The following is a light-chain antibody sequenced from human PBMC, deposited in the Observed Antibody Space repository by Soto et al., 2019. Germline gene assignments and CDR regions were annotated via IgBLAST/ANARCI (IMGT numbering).Light chain of an antibody. CDR2: DDS. CDR3: QVWDGSRDHYV. V-gene: IGLV3-21*02. CDR1: DIKIKS. Sequence: SYELTQPPSVSVAPGQTARITCGGSDIKIKSVHWYQQTPGQAPVLVVYDDSDRPSGIPERFSGSSSGNTATLTITGVEAGDEADYFCQVWDGSRDHYVFATGTKLTVL. J-gene: IGLJ1*01.